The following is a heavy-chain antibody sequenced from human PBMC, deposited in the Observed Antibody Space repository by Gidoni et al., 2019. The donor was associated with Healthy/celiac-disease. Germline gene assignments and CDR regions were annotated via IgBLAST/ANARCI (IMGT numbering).Heavy chain of an antibody. CDR3: ARGHETYYYYGMDV. CDR2: ISYDGSNK. Sequence: QVQLVESGGGVVQPGRSLRLSCAASGFTFSSYAMHWVRQAPGKGLEWVAVISYDGSNKYYADSVKGRFTISRDNSKNTLYLQMNSLRAEDTAVYYCARGHETYYYYGMDVWGQGTTVTVSS. J-gene: IGHJ6*02. CDR1: GFTFSSYA. V-gene: IGHV3-30-3*01.